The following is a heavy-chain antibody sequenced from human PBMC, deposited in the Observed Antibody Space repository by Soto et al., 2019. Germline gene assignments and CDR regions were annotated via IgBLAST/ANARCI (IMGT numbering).Heavy chain of an antibody. CDR1: GYTFTSYY. D-gene: IGHD5-12*01. CDR2: INPSGGST. J-gene: IGHJ4*02. V-gene: IGHV1-46*01. CDR3: ATNSGYDSPFDY. Sequence: ASVKVSCKASGYTFTSYYMHWVRQAPGQGLEWMGIINPSGGSTSYAQKFQGQVTISADKSISTAYLQWSSLKASDTAMYYCATNSGYDSPFDYWGQGTLVTVSS.